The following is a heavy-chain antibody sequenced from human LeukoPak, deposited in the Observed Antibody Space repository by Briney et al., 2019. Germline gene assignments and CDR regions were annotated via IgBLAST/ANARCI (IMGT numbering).Heavy chain of an antibody. Sequence: ASVKVSCKASGYTFTGYYMHWVRQAPGQGLEWMGRINPNSGGTNYAQKFQGRVTMTRDTSISTAYMELSRLRSDDTAVYYCARGPRSYYGSESYTWFDPWGQGTLVTVSS. J-gene: IGHJ5*02. CDR2: INPNSGGT. V-gene: IGHV1-2*06. CDR3: ARGPRSYYGSESYTWFDP. D-gene: IGHD3-10*01. CDR1: GYTFTGYY.